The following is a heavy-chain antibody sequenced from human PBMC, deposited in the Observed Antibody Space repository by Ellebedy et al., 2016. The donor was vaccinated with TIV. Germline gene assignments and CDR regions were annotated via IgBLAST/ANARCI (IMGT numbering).Heavy chain of an antibody. D-gene: IGHD2-2*01. CDR2: ISGDGPGGRGGFT. V-gene: IGHV3-23*01. Sequence: GESLKISCTASGFTFDNYAMSWVRQAPGKGPQWVSTISGDGPGGRGGFTNYADSVRGRFTISRDNSKNTLYLQMNSLRAEDTAVYYCARGMPGKGYHYYYGMDVWGQGTTVTVSS. CDR1: GFTFDNYA. CDR3: ARGMPGKGYHYYYGMDV. J-gene: IGHJ6*02.